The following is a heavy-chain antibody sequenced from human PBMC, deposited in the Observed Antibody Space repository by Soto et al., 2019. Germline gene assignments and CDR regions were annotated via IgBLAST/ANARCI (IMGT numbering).Heavy chain of an antibody. D-gene: IGHD1-26*01. V-gene: IGHV4-59*08. Sequence: SETLSLTCTVSGGSISSYYWSWIRQPPGKGLEWIGYIYYSGSTNYNPSLKSRVTISVDTSKNQFSLKLSSVTAADTAVYYCARLSTYYYYYMDVWGKGTTVTVSS. CDR1: GGSISSYY. CDR3: ARLSTYYYYYMDV. CDR2: IYYSGST. J-gene: IGHJ6*03.